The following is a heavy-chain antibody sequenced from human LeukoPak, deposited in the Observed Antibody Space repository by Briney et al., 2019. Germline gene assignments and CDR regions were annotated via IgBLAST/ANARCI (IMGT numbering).Heavy chain of an antibody. J-gene: IGHJ6*03. CDR1: GGTFSSYS. CDR3: ARGLATDGRYYYYYYMDV. Sequence: SVKVSCKASGGTFSSYSISWVRQAPGQGLEWMGRIIPIFGTANYAQKFQGRVTMTTDASTSTGYMELSSLRSEDTAVYYCARGLATDGRYYYYYYMDVWGKGTTVTVSS. D-gene: IGHD5-12*01. CDR2: IIPIFGTA. V-gene: IGHV1-69*05.